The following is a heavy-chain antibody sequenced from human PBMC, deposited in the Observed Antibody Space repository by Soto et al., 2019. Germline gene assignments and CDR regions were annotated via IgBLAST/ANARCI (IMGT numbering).Heavy chain of an antibody. Sequence: GASVKVSCKASGYSFTSLDINWVRQTTGQGLEWMGWMEPSSGKTGYAQRFQDRVTMTRDTSINTAYMELRSLTSDDTAFYYCARRVTAGVDYWGQGTLVTVSS. CDR1: GYSFTSLD. CDR3: ARRVTAGVDY. D-gene: IGHD3-10*01. CDR2: MEPSSGKT. V-gene: IGHV1-8*01. J-gene: IGHJ4*02.